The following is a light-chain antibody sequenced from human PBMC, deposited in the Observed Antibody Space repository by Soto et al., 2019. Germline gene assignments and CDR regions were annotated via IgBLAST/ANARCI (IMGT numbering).Light chain of an antibody. J-gene: IGKJ1*01. Sequence: EIVMTQSSATLSVSPGERATLSCRASQSISSNLAWYQQKPGQAPRLLIYGASTRATGIPARFGGSGSGTEFTLTISSLQSEDFAVYYCQQYNNWPRTFGQGTKVEIK. CDR3: QQYNNWPRT. V-gene: IGKV3-15*01. CDR2: GAS. CDR1: QSISSN.